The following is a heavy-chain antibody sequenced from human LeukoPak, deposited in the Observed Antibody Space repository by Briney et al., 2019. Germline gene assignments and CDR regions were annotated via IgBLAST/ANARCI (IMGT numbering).Heavy chain of an antibody. V-gene: IGHV3-30*02. D-gene: IGHD3-10*01. CDR1: GFTFSSYG. J-gene: IGHJ3*02. CDR2: IRYDGSNK. CDR3: AKDYPGNDAFDI. Sequence: GGSLRLSCAASGFTFSSYGMHWVCQAPGKGLEWVAFIRYDGSNKYYADSVKGRFTISRDNSKNTLYLQMNSLRAEDTAVYYCAKDYPGNDAFDIWGQGTMVTVSS.